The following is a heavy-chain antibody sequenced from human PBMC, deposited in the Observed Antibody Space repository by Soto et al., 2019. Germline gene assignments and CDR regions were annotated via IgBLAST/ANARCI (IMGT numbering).Heavy chain of an antibody. Sequence: EVQLLESGGGLLQPGGSLRLSCAASGFTFGGYAMNWVRQAPGKGLEWVSGISGGGDATFYTDSVKGRFTISRDNSGKTMYMHMNSLRAKDTAVYFCGRNSQGSVTGTGNWYFDLWGRGTLVTVSS. D-gene: IGHD1-1*01. V-gene: IGHV3-23*01. CDR1: GFTFGGYA. CDR3: GRNSQGSVTGTGNWYFDL. CDR2: ISGGGDAT. J-gene: IGHJ2*01.